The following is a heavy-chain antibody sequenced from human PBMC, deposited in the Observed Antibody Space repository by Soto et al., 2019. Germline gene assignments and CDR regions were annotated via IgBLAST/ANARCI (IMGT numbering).Heavy chain of an antibody. CDR3: AKAGHHYEILTGYRSYYGMDL. CDR1: GFTFSSYG. J-gene: IGHJ6*02. V-gene: IGHV3-30*18. CDR2: ISYDGSNK. D-gene: IGHD3-9*01. Sequence: QVQLVESGGGVVQPGRSLRLSCAASGFTFSSYGMHWVRQAPGKGLEWVAVISYDGSNKYYADSVKGRFTISRDNSKNTLYLQMNSLRAEDTAVYYCAKAGHHYEILTGYRSYYGMDLWGQGTTVTVTS.